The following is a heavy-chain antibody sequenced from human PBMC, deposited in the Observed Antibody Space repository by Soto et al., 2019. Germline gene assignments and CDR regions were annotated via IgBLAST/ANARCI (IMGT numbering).Heavy chain of an antibody. CDR3: ARRARTATTNWGAFDI. Sequence: PWGSLRLSCSASGFTFSNYVMNWFRQAPGKGLEWVSTISYSADKTFYADSVKGRFTISRDNSRDTLFLQMNSLRADDAAVYYCARRARTATTNWGAFDIWGQGTMVTVSS. V-gene: IGHV3-23*01. D-gene: IGHD1-7*01. J-gene: IGHJ3*02. CDR2: ISYSADKT. CDR1: GFTFSNYV.